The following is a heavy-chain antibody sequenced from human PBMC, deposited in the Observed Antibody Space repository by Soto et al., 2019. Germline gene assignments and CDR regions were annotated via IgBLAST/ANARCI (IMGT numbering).Heavy chain of an antibody. CDR3: ARDRAKVVPAAMPTD. J-gene: IGHJ4*02. CDR2: ISAYNGNT. V-gene: IGHV1-18*01. D-gene: IGHD2-2*01. CDR1: GYTFTSYG. Sequence: QVQLVQSGAEVKKPGASVKVSCKASGYTFTSYGISWVRQAPGQGLEWMGWISAYNGNTSYAQKLQGRVTMTTDTSTSTAYMELRSLRSDDTAVYYCARDRAKVVPAAMPTDWGQGTLVTVSS.